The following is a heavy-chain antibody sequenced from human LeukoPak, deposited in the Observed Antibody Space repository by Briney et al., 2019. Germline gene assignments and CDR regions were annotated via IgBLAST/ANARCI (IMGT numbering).Heavy chain of an antibody. Sequence: GGSLRLSCAASGFTFSSYSMNWVRQAPGKGLEWVSSISSSSSYIYYADSVKGRFTISRDNAKNSLYLQMNSLRAEDTAVYYCAKDKQSSGYENWFDPWGQGTLVTVSS. J-gene: IGHJ5*02. CDR3: AKDKQSSGYENWFDP. V-gene: IGHV3-21*01. CDR2: ISSSSSYI. D-gene: IGHD3-22*01. CDR1: GFTFSSYS.